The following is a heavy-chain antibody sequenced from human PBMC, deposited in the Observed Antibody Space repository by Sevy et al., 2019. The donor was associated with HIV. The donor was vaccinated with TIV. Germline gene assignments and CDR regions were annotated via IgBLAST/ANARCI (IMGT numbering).Heavy chain of an antibody. CDR1: GFTFSSYS. CDR3: ASVSSGWAWDYYYGMDV. Sequence: LSLTCAASGFTFSSYSMNWVRQAPGKGLEWVSYISSSSSTIYYADSVKGRFTISRDNAKNSLYLQMNSLRDEDTAVYYCASVSSGWAWDYYYGMDVWGQGTTVTVSS. V-gene: IGHV3-48*02. CDR2: ISSSSSTI. D-gene: IGHD6-19*01. J-gene: IGHJ6*02.